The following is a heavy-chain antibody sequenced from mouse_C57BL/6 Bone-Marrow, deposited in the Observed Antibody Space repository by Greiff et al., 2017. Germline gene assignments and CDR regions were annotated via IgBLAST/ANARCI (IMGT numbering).Heavy chain of an antibody. J-gene: IGHJ4*01. CDR2: ICRGGSP. CDR3: AKREYSNPYAMDY. CDR1: GFSLTSYG. Sequence: VPLQESGPGLVQPSQSLSITCPVSGFSLTSYGVHWVRQSPGTGLTWLGLICRGGSPAYNASFMSRLSITKDNSKCPVFFKMNSLRADDTAIYYCAKREYSNPYAMDYWGKGTSVTVSS. D-gene: IGHD2-5*01. V-gene: IGHV2-5*01.